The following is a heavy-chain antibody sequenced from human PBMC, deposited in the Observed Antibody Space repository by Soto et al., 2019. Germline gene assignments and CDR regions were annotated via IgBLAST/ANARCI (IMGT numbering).Heavy chain of an antibody. J-gene: IGHJ4*02. CDR1: GFTFGTYA. Sequence: GGSLRLSCAASGFTFGTYAMHWVRQAPGKGLEWVAVISYDGTNKYYADSVKGRFTISRDSSKNTVYLQMNSLRAEDTAVYFCARGDSLSFLDYWGQGTLVTVSS. CDR3: ARGDSLSFLDY. CDR2: ISYDGTNK. V-gene: IGHV3-30-3*01. D-gene: IGHD2-15*01.